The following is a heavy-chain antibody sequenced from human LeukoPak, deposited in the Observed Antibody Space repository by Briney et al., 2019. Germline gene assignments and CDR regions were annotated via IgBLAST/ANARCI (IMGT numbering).Heavy chain of an antibody. V-gene: IGHV3-21*01. J-gene: IGHJ4*02. Sequence: GGSLRLSCAASGFTFSGSAMHWVRQAPGKGLEWVSSISSSSSYIYYADSVKGRFTISRDNAKNSLYLQMNSLRAEDTAVYYCARDRGYYYDSRDYFDYWGQGTLVTVSS. CDR1: GFTFSGSA. CDR2: ISSSSSYI. CDR3: ARDRGYYYDSRDYFDY. D-gene: IGHD3-22*01.